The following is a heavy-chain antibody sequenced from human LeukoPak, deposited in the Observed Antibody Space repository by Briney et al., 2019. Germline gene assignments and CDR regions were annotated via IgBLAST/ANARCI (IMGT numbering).Heavy chain of an antibody. J-gene: IGHJ5*02. CDR1: GFTFGDYA. CDR2: IRSRAYGGTT. V-gene: IGHV3-49*04. D-gene: IGHD4-17*01. Sequence: PGGSLRLSCRASGFTFGDYAMSWVRQAPGKGLEWVGFIRSRAYGGTTEYAASVKGRFTISRDDSKSIAYLQMNSLKTEDTAVYYCTRGSPDNYGDYEWFDPWGQGTLVTVSS. CDR3: TRGSPDNYGDYEWFDP.